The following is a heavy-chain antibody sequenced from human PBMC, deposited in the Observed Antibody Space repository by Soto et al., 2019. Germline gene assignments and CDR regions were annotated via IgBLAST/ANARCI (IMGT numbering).Heavy chain of an antibody. Sequence: QITLKESGPTLVKSTQTLTLTCTFSGFSVTTSGASVAWIRQSPGKTLEWLALIYWDDDKRYSTSLKTRLSITKYTSKNQVVLTMTNLAPVDTATYYCAHASASHHQAMDVWGQGTTVTVSS. V-gene: IGHV2-5*02. CDR2: IYWDDDK. CDR1: GFSVTTSGAS. CDR3: AHASASHHQAMDV. J-gene: IGHJ6*02. D-gene: IGHD2-2*01.